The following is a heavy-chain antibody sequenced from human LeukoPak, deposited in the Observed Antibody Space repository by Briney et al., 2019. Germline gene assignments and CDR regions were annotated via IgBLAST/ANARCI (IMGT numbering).Heavy chain of an antibody. Sequence: GGSLRLSCAASGFTFSSYWMHWVRQAPGKGLEWVSSISSSSSYIYYADSVKGRFTISRDNSKNTLYLQMNSLRAEDTAVYYCAKEMAAAGTGVDYWGQGTLVTVSS. V-gene: IGHV3-21*04. J-gene: IGHJ4*02. CDR2: ISSSSSYI. D-gene: IGHD6-13*01. CDR1: GFTFSSYW. CDR3: AKEMAAAGTGVDY.